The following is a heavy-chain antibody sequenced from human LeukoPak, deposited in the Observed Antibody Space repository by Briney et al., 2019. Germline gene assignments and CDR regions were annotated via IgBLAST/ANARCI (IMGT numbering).Heavy chain of an antibody. CDR3: ARELGSTFDY. CDR2: ISSGGIT. V-gene: IGHV3-53*01. J-gene: IGHJ4*02. D-gene: IGHD3-10*01. CDR1: GFPFNNYA. Sequence: GSLDPPRGAPGFPFNNYAMPRGRQAPGKGLECVSLISSGGITHLADSVNGRFTISRDNSENTLYLQMNSLRAEDTAVYYCARELGSTFDYWGQGTGVSVSS.